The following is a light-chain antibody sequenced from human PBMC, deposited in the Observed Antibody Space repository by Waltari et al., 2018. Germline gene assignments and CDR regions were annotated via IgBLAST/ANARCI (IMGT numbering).Light chain of an antibody. V-gene: IGKV3-15*01. CDR2: GAS. Sequence: EIVMTQSPATLSVSPGERATLSCRASQSVSSNLAWYQQKPGQAPRPLIYGASTRATGIPARLSGSGSGTEFTLTISSLQSEDFAVYYCQQHNNWPYTFGQGTKLEIK. CDR3: QQHNNWPYT. J-gene: IGKJ2*01. CDR1: QSVSSN.